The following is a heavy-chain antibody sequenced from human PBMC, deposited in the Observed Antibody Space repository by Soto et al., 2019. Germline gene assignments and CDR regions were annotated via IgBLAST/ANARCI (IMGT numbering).Heavy chain of an antibody. V-gene: IGHV3-15*07. Sequence: PGGSLRLSCSASGFTFSNAWMNWVRQAPGKGLEWVGRIKSKTDGGTTDYAAPVKGRFTISRDDSKNTLYLQMNSLKTEDTAVYYCTTDRISISYGMDVWGQGTTVTVSS. CDR1: GFTFSNAW. J-gene: IGHJ6*02. CDR2: IKSKTDGGTT. CDR3: TTDRISISYGMDV. D-gene: IGHD3-3*01.